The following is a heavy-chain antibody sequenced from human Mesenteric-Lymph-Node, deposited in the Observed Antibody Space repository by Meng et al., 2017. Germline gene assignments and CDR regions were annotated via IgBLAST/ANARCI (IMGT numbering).Heavy chain of an antibody. J-gene: IGHJ4*02. CDR3: ARDLSVGATSYFDY. Sequence: ASVKVSCKASGYTFTSYGISWVRQAPGQGLEWMGWINPNSGGTNYAQKFQGRVTMTRDTSISTAYMELSRLRSDDTAVYYRARDLSVGATSYFDYWGQGTLVTVSS. CDR1: GYTFTSYG. V-gene: IGHV1-2*02. CDR2: INPNSGGT. D-gene: IGHD1-26*01.